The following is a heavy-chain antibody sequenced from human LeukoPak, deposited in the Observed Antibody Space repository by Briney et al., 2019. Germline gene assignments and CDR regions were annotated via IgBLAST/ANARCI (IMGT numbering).Heavy chain of an antibody. CDR2: IYSGGST. V-gene: IGHV3-53*01. Sequence: GGSLRLSCAASGFTVSSNYMSWVRQAPGKGLEWVSVIYSGGSTYYADSVKGRFTISRDNSKNTLYLQMNSLRAEDTAVYYCERGTTVTPRSDWGQGTLVTVSS. CDR3: ERGTTVTPRSD. CDR1: GFTVSSNY. J-gene: IGHJ4*02. D-gene: IGHD4-17*01.